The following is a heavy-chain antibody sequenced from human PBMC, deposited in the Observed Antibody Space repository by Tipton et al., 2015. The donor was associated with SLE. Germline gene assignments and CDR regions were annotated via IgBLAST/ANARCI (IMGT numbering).Heavy chain of an antibody. CDR2: IYYSGST. CDR3: ARDGRSGTVTYGVLVY. D-gene: IGHD1-26*01. Sequence: TLSLTCTVSGGSISSSSYYWGWIRQPPGKGLEWIGNIYYSGSTYYNPSLKSRVTISVDTSKNQISLKLSTVTAADTAVYYCARDGRSGTVTYGVLVYWGQGTLVTVSS. J-gene: IGHJ4*02. CDR1: GGSISSSSYY. V-gene: IGHV4-39*07.